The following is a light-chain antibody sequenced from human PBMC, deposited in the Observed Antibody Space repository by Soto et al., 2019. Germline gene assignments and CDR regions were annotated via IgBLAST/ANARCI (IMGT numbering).Light chain of an antibody. CDR1: KSVSSN. CDR3: QQYNNWPRT. CDR2: GAS. Sequence: EIVMTQSPATLSVSPGERATLSCRASKSVSSNLAWYQQKPGQAPRLLIYGASTRATGIPSRFSGSGSGTECTLTISSLQSEDFAVYYCQQYNNWPRTFGQGTKVESK. V-gene: IGKV3-15*01. J-gene: IGKJ1*01.